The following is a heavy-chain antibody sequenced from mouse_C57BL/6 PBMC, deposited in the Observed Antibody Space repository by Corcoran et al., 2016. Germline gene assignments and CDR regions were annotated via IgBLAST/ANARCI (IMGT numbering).Heavy chain of an antibody. V-gene: IGHV1-19*01. CDR3: ARRRGSSGYYFDY. D-gene: IGHD3-2*02. Sequence: EVQLQQSGPVLVKPGASVKMSCKASGYTFTDYYMNWVKQSHGKSLEWIGVINPYNGGTSYNQKFKGKATLTVDKSSSTAYMELNSLTSEDSAVYYCARRRGSSGYYFDYWGQGTTLTVSS. CDR1: GYTFTDYY. J-gene: IGHJ2*01. CDR2: INPYNGGT.